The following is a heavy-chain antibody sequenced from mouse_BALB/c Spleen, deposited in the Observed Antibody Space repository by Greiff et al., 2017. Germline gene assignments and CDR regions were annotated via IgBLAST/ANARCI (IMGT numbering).Heavy chain of an antibody. D-gene: IGHD1-1*01. V-gene: IGHV1-14*01. CDR2: INPYNDGT. J-gene: IGHJ1*01. CDR3: ARCYYGSSYWYFDV. CDR1: GYTFTSYV. Sequence: EVQLQESGPELVKPGASVKMSCKASGYTFTSYVMHWVKQKPGQGLEWIGYINPYNDGTKYNEKFKGKATLTSDKSSSTAYMELSSLTSEDSAVYYCARCYYGSSYWYFDVWGAGTTVTVSS.